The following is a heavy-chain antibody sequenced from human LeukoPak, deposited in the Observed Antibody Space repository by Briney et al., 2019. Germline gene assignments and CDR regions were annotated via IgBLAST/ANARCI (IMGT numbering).Heavy chain of an antibody. D-gene: IGHD6-19*01. CDR3: ARSPKGRWLVRRTNDYMDV. J-gene: IGHJ6*03. CDR2: IFPSGGEI. V-gene: IGHV3-23*01. CDR1: GFTFSTFA. Sequence: GGSLRLSCAASGFTFSTFAMVWVRQPPGKGLEWVSSIFPSGGEIHYADSVRGRFTISRDNSKSTLSLQMNSLRAEDTAVYYCARSPKGRWLVRRTNDYMDVWGKGTTVTVSS.